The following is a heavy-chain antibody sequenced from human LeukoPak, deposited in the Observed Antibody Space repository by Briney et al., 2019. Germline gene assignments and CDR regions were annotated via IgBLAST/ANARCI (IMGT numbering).Heavy chain of an antibody. J-gene: IGHJ5*02. CDR1: GFTFSDYY. CDR2: ISSDSSTI. V-gene: IGHV3-11*01. Sequence: PGGSLRLSCAASGFTFSDYYMSWLRQAPGKRLEWVSYISSDSSTIYYSDSVKGRFTISRDNAKNSLYLQMNSLRAEDTAVYYCARDPAFLGSVVPAAMGWFDPWGQGTLVTVSS. CDR3: ARDPAFLGSVVPAAMGWFDP. D-gene: IGHD2-2*01.